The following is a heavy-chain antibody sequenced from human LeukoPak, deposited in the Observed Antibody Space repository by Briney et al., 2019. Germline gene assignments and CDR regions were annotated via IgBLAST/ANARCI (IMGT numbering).Heavy chain of an antibody. V-gene: IGHV4-39*07. CDR1: GGSISSSSYY. D-gene: IGHD7-27*01. J-gene: IGHJ5*02. CDR2: IYYSGST. Sequence: SETLSLTCTVSGGSISSSSYYWGWIRQPPGKGLEWIGSIYYSGSTYYNPSLKSRVTISVDTSKNQFSLKLSSVTAADTAVYYCARGLGMVDPWGQGTLVTVSS. CDR3: ARGLGMVDP.